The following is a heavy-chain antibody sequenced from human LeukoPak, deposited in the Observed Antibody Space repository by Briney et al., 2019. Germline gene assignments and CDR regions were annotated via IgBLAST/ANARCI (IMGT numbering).Heavy chain of an antibody. CDR2: TCYRSKWYN. CDR1: GDSVSSNSAA. V-gene: IGHV6-1*01. J-gene: IGHJ4*02. D-gene: IGHD2-21*02. Sequence: SQTLSLTCAISGDSVSSNSAAWNWIRQSPSRGLEWLGRTCYRSKWYNDYAVSVKSRITINPDTSKNQFSLQLNSVTPEDTAVYYCAREKPNLVVTAIMDYWGQGTLVTVSS. CDR3: AREKPNLVVTAIMDY.